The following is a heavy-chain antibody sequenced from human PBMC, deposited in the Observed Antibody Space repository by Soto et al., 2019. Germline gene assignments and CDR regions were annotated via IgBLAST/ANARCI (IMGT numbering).Heavy chain of an antibody. CDR1: GFTFSSYG. Sequence: PGGSLRLSCAPSGFTFSSYGMHWVRQAPGKGLKRVAVISYDRSNKYYADSVKGRFTISRDNSKNTLYLKMNSLRAEDTAVYYCAKAEGGGYYDFWSGYYRSAVDNHDAFDIWGQGTRVTVSS. CDR3: AKAEGGGYYDFWSGYYRSAVDNHDAFDI. V-gene: IGHV3-30*18. CDR2: ISYDRSNK. D-gene: IGHD3-3*01. J-gene: IGHJ3*02.